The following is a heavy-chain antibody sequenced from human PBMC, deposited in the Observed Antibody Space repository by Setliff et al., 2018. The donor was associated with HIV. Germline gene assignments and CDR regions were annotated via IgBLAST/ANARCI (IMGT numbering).Heavy chain of an antibody. Sequence: PSETLSLTCGVYGGSFSGYHWSWIRQPPGKGLEWIGEIKHSGSTNYNPSLKSRVTISVDTSKNQFSLKLTSVTAADTAVYYCARGRDFAGHDAYDIWGQGTMVTVSS. J-gene: IGHJ3*02. CDR2: IKHSGST. CDR3: ARGRDFAGHDAYDI. CDR1: GGSFSGYH. D-gene: IGHD2-21*02. V-gene: IGHV4-34*01.